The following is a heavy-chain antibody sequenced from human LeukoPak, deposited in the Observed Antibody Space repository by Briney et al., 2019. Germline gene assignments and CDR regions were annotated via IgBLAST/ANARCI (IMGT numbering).Heavy chain of an antibody. D-gene: IGHD3-22*01. V-gene: IGHV4-34*01. Sequence: SETLSLTCAVYGGSFSGYYWSWIRQPPGKGLDWIGEINHSGSTNYNPSLKSRVTISVDTSKNQFSLKLSSVTAADTAVYYCASIDDSRGNWYFDLWGRGTLVTVSS. CDR1: GGSFSGYY. J-gene: IGHJ2*01. CDR2: INHSGST. CDR3: ASIDDSRGNWYFDL.